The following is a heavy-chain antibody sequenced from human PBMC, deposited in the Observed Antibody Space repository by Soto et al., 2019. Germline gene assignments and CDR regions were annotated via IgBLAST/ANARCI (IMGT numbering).Heavy chain of an antibody. CDR3: ARWVDTAMASYFDY. CDR2: IYYSGST. CDR1: GPSVSSGTYH. V-gene: IGHV4-61*01. Sequence: SSTLSLTFTVSGPSVSSGTYHSIWILQPPGKGLEWIGYIYYSGSTNYNPSLKSRVTISVDTSKNQFSMKMSSVTAADTAVYYCARWVDTAMASYFDYWGQGTLVTVSS. D-gene: IGHD5-18*01. J-gene: IGHJ4*02.